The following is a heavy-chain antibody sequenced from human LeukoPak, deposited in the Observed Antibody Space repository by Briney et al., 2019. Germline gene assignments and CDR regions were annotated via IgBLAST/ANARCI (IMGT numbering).Heavy chain of an antibody. Sequence: GGSLRLSCAASGFTFTSYWMHRVRQAPGKGLVWVSRIDGDGTTKYADSVRGRFTISRDNAKKTLYLQMNGLRAEDMAVYYCARVIVGGMRAFDMWGQGTMVTDSS. J-gene: IGHJ3*02. D-gene: IGHD1-26*01. CDR2: IDGDGTT. CDR3: ARVIVGGMRAFDM. CDR1: GFTFTSYW. V-gene: IGHV3-74*03.